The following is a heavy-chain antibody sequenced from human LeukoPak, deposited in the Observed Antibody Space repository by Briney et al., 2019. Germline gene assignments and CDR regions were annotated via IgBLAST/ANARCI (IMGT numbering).Heavy chain of an antibody. J-gene: IGHJ5*02. CDR3: ARGPSTRRRYSSSWYAGGWFDP. CDR1: GGSFSGYY. D-gene: IGHD6-13*01. V-gene: IGHV4-34*01. CDR2: INHSGST. Sequence: PSETLSRTCAVYGGSFSGYYWSWIRQPPGKGLEWIGEINHSGSTNYNPSLKSRVTISVDTSKNQFSLKLSSVTAADTAVYYCARGPSTRRRYSSSWYAGGWFDPWGQGTLVTVSS.